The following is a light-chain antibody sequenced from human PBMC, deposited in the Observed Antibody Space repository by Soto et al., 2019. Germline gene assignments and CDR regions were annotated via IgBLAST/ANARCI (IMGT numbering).Light chain of an antibody. Sequence: EIVMMQSPAILSVSPGERATLSCRTSQSVSGDLAWYQQKLGQAPRLLMYRTSIRATGVPARFSGSGSGTDFTLTISSLQSEDFAVYYCQQYDRWPPWTFGQGTKVEIK. CDR3: QQYDRWPPWT. CDR1: QSVSGD. V-gene: IGKV3-15*01. J-gene: IGKJ1*01. CDR2: RTS.